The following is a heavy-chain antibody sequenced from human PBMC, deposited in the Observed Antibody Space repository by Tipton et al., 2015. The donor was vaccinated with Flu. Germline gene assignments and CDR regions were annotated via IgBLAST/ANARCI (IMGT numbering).Heavy chain of an antibody. D-gene: IGHD3-16*01. CDR2: ISFDGNHE. Sequence: SLRLSCAASGFNFRDYAMNWVRQAPGKGLEWVAAISFDGNHEYYADSVKGRLTISRDSSKNMLFLDVNSLRAEDSAVYYCARESEVNSYGSVCLFDYWGQGTLVTVSS. CDR3: ARESEVNSYGSVCLFDY. V-gene: IGHV3-30-3*01. CDR1: GFNFRDYA. J-gene: IGHJ4*02.